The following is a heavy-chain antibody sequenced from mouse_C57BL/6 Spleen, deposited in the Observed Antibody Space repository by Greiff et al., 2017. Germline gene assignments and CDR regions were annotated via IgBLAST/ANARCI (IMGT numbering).Heavy chain of an antibody. Sequence: DVQLVESGGGLVQPGGSLKLSCAASGFTFSDYYMYWVRQTPEKRLEWVAYISNGGGSTYYPDTVKGRFTISRDNAKNTLYLQMSRLKSEDTAMYYCARHDYYGSSYGYWYFDVWGTGTTVTVSS. V-gene: IGHV5-12*01. J-gene: IGHJ1*03. CDR1: GFTFSDYY. D-gene: IGHD1-1*01. CDR2: ISNGGGST. CDR3: ARHDYYGSSYGYWYFDV.